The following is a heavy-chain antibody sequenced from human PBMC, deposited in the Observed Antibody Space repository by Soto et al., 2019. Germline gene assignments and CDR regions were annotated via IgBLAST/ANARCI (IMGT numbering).Heavy chain of an antibody. Sequence: QVQLVQSGAEVKKPGASVKVSCKASGYTFTSYDINWVRQATGHGLEWLGWMNPNSGNTVYAQKFQGRVTMTRDTSISTAYMELSSLRSEDTAVYYCARERTGTTSTWFDPWGQGTLVTVSS. CDR1: GYTFTSYD. D-gene: IGHD1-7*01. V-gene: IGHV1-8*01. CDR3: ARERTGTTSTWFDP. J-gene: IGHJ5*02. CDR2: MNPNSGNT.